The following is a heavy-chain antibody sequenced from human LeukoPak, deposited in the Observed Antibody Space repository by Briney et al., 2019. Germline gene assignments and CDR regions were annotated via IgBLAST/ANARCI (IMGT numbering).Heavy chain of an antibody. D-gene: IGHD6-19*01. J-gene: IGHJ4*02. V-gene: IGHV3-11*01. CDR2: ISSSGSTI. Sequence: RLSXAXSGFTFSDYYMSWIRQAPGKGLEWXSYISSSGSTIYYADSVKGRFTISRDNAKNSLYLQMNSLRAEDTAVYYCAGTVAAVEGYFDYWGQGTLVTVSS. CDR3: AGTVAAVEGYFDY. CDR1: GFTFSDYY.